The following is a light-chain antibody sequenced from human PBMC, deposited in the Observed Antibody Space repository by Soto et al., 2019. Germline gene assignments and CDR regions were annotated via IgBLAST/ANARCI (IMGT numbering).Light chain of an antibody. CDR2: LNRDGSH. V-gene: IGLV4-69*01. CDR1: SGHSNYA. CDR3: QTWGTGIVI. Sequence: QLVLTQSPSASASLGASVKLTCTRSSGHSNYAIAWHQQQPENGPRYLMKLNRDGSHSKGDGIPNRLSGSSSGAERYLTISSLQYEDEADYYCQTWGTGIVIFGGGTKLTVL. J-gene: IGLJ2*01.